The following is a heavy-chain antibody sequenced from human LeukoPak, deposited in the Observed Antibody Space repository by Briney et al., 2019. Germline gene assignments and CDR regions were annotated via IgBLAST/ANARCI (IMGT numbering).Heavy chain of an antibody. CDR2: ISSSSSYI. J-gene: IGHJ4*02. V-gene: IGHV3-21*01. CDR3: ARGGYNSGWENAIGDY. Sequence: PGGSLRLSCAASGFTFSSCIMNWVRQAPGKGLEWVSSISSSSSYIYYADSVKGRFIISRDNAKNSLYLQMNSLRAEDTAVYYCARGGYNSGWENAIGDYWGQGTLVTVSS. CDR1: GFTFSSCI. D-gene: IGHD6-19*01.